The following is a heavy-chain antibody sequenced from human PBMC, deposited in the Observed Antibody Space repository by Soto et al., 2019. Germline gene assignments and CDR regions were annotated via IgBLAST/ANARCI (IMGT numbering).Heavy chain of an antibody. CDR1: GGSISSSSYY. Sequence: PSETLSLTCTVSGGSISSSSYYWGWIRQPPGKGLEWIGSIYYSGSTYYNPSLKSRVTISVDTSKNQFSLKLSSVTAADTAVYYCAREAYGSGRFAWFDPWGQGTLVTVSS. CDR2: IYYSGST. J-gene: IGHJ5*02. CDR3: AREAYGSGRFAWFDP. V-gene: IGHV4-39*07. D-gene: IGHD3-10*01.